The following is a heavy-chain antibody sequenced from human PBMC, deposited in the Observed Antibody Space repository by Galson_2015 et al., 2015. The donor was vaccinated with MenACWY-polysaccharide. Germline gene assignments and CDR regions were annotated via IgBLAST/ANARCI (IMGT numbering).Heavy chain of an antibody. CDR1: GFTFSSSW. Sequence: SLRLSCAASGFTFSSSWMHWVRQAPGKGLVWVSRILSDGSSTSYADSVRGRFTISRDNAKNSLYLQMNSLRVEDTAVYYCARVGGPTVTTCYLDLWGQGTLITVSS. CDR3: ARVGGPTVTTCYLDL. D-gene: IGHD4-17*01. V-gene: IGHV3-74*01. J-gene: IGHJ4*02. CDR2: ILSDGSST.